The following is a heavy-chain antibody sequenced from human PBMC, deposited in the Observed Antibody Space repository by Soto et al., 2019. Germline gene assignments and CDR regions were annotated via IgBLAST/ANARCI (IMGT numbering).Heavy chain of an antibody. CDR3: ARDRNHYGSGSSAIDY. J-gene: IGHJ4*02. V-gene: IGHV3-33*08. D-gene: IGHD3-10*01. CDR1: EFTFSAYG. CDR2: IWYDGTNK. Sequence: QVQLVESGGGVVQPGRSLRLSCAASEFTFSAYGMYWVRQAPGKGLEWVAVIWYDGTNKYYAESVKGRFTISRDNSKNMLYLQMNSLSVEDTDVYYCARDRNHYGSGSSAIDYWGQGTLVTVSS.